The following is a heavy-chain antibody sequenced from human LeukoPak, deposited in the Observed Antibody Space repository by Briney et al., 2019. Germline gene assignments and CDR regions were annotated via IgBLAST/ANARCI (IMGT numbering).Heavy chain of an antibody. Sequence: PGGPLRLSCAASGFTFSSYEMNWVRQAPGKGLEWVSYISSSGSTIYYADSVKGRFTISRDNAKNSLYLQMNSLRAEDTAVYYCARDLTGWLSRNAFDIWGQGTMVTVSS. CDR1: GFTFSSYE. D-gene: IGHD3-22*01. J-gene: IGHJ3*02. CDR3: ARDLTGWLSRNAFDI. V-gene: IGHV3-48*03. CDR2: ISSSGSTI.